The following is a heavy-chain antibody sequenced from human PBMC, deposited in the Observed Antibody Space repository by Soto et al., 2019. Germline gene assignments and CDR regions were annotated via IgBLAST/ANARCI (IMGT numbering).Heavy chain of an antibody. J-gene: IGHJ5*02. V-gene: IGHV1-69*01. CDR1: GGTFSTYP. D-gene: IGHD6-13*01. CDR2: IIPLFGTT. CDR3: ARGATHGSSWYFLFDP. Sequence: QVQLVQSGAEVRMPGSSVKVSCKASGGTFSTYPINWVRQAPGQGLEWMGGIIPLFGTTNYAQKFKGRVTITADESTSTAYMELSSLRAEDASVYYCARGATHGSSWYFLFDPCGQGTLVTVSS.